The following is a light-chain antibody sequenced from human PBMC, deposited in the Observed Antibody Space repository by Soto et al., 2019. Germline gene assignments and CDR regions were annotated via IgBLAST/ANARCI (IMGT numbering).Light chain of an antibody. CDR2: GAS. J-gene: IGKJ4*01. V-gene: IGKV3-20*01. CDR3: QQYGSSPLT. Sequence: EIVLTQSPGTLSLSPGERATLSCRASQSVTSNYLAWYQQKPGQAPRLLIYGASSRAADIPDRFSGSGSGTDFTLTISRLEPEEFAVYYCQQYGSSPLTFGGGTKVEIK. CDR1: QSVTSNY.